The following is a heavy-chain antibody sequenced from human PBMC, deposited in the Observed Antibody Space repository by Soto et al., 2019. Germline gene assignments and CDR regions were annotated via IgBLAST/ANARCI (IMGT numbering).Heavy chain of an antibody. J-gene: IGHJ4*02. CDR3: ARVGGFGATTIDY. V-gene: IGHV4-30-4*01. CDR1: GGSISSGDYY. D-gene: IGHD3-10*01. CDR2: IYYSGST. Sequence: QVQLQESGPGLVKPSQTLSLTCTVSGGSISSGDYYWSWIRQPPGKGLEWIGYIYYSGSTYYNPSLKSRVTISVDTSKSQFSLELSSVTAADTAVYYCARVGGFGATTIDYWGQGTLVTVSS.